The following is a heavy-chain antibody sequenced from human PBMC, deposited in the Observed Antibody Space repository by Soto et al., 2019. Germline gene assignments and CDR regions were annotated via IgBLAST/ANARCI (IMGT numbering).Heavy chain of an antibody. CDR1: GGTFSSYA. CDR3: ARDMTTVTTREYYYYGMDV. CDR2: IIPIFGTA. V-gene: IGHV1-69*01. D-gene: IGHD4-4*01. J-gene: IGHJ6*02. Sequence: QVQLVQSGAEVKKPGSSVKVSCKASGGTFSSYAISWVRQAPGQGLEWMGGIIPIFGTANYAQKFQGRVTITADESTSTAYRELSSLRSEDTAVYYCARDMTTVTTREYYYYGMDVWGQGTTVTVSS.